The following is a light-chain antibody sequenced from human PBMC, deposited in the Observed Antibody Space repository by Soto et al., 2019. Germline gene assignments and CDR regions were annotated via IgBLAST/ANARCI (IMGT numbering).Light chain of an antibody. V-gene: IGKV1-39*01. J-gene: IGKJ3*01. CDR1: QTIMNS. Sequence: DIQMPQCPSSLSAPVSDRVTITCRPSQTIMNSLNWYQQKPGKAPNLLIYAASRLHSGVPSRFSGSGSGTDFTLTISSLQPEDFATYYCQQSYSTPRFTFGPGTKVDIK. CDR3: QQSYSTPRFT. CDR2: AAS.